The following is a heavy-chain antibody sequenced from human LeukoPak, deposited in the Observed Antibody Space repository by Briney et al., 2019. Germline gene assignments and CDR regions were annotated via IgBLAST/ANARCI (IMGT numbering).Heavy chain of an antibody. CDR3: AIQGRRPLFGELFSFFDY. CDR2: IYYSGST. J-gene: IGHJ4*02. CDR1: GGSISSSSYY. D-gene: IGHD3-10*02. V-gene: IGHV4-39*01. Sequence: PSETLSLTCTVSGGSISSSSYYWGWIRQPPGKGLEWIGSIYYSGSTYYNPSLKSRVTISVDTSKNQFSLKLSSVTAADTAVYYCAIQGRRPLFGELFSFFDYWGQGTLVTVSS.